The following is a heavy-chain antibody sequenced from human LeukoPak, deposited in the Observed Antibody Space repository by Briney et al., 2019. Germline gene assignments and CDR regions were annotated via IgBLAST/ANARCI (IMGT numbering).Heavy chain of an antibody. Sequence: GGSLRLSCAASGFTFSSYSMNRVRQAPGKGLEWVSYISSSSSTIYYADSVKGRFTISRDNAKNSLYLQMNSLRAEDTAVYYCAREGVVPAAILFDYWGQGTLVTVSS. CDR1: GFTFSSYS. D-gene: IGHD2-2*01. CDR3: AREGVVPAAILFDY. V-gene: IGHV3-48*04. J-gene: IGHJ4*02. CDR2: ISSSSSTI.